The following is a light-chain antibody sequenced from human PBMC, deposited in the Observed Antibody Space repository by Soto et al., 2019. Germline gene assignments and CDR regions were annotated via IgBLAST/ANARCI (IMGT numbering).Light chain of an antibody. Sequence: QSVLTQPPYASGSPGQSVTISCTGTSSDVGGYNYVSWYQQHPGKAPKLMVYEVSKRPSGVPDRFSGSKSDNTASLTVSGLQAEDEADYYLSSYAGSNNFHVFGTGNKLTDL. J-gene: IGLJ1*01. V-gene: IGLV2-8*01. CDR3: SSYAGSNNFHV. CDR2: EVS. CDR1: SSDVGGYNY.